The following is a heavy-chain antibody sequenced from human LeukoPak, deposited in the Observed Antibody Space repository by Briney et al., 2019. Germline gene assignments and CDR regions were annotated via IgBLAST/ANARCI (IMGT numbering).Heavy chain of an antibody. V-gene: IGHV1-18*01. CDR3: ARDVFRIAARWSRRSAKNWFDP. Sequence: ASVKVSCKASGYTFSSYGITWVRQAPGQGLEWMGWISGYNGNTNYAQKFQGRVTMTTDTSTSTAYMELRSLRSDDTAVYYCARDVFRIAARWSRRSAKNWFDPWGQGTLVTVSS. D-gene: IGHD6-6*01. CDR1: GYTFSSYG. J-gene: IGHJ5*02. CDR2: ISGYNGNT.